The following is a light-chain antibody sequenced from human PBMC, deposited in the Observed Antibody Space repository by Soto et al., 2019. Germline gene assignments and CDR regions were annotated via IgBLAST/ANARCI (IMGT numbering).Light chain of an antibody. J-gene: IGLJ1*01. V-gene: IGLV2-14*01. CDR2: EVT. CDR1: SGDIGSYNR. CDR3: SSYTNINTRACV. Sequence: QSVLTQPASVSGSPGQSITISCTGTSGDIGSYNRVSWYQQHPGKAPKLIIYEVTGRPSGVSNGFSGSKSGNTASLTISGLQAEDEAEYYCSSYTNINTRACVFGTGTKLTVL.